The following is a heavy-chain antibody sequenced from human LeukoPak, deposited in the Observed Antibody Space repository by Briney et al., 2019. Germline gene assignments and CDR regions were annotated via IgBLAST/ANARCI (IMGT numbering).Heavy chain of an antibody. CDR1: RFTFSNYN. CDR3: ARDRDYYGLGSFYLDY. D-gene: IGHD3-10*01. V-gene: IGHV3-21*01. Sequence: GGSLRLSCAASRFTFSNYNMDWVRQAPGKGLQWVSSISSSSTYIYYADSVKGRFTISRDNAQNSLYLQMNSLRAEDTAVYYCARDRDYYGLGSFYLDYWGQGTLVTVSS. CDR2: ISSSSTYI. J-gene: IGHJ4*01.